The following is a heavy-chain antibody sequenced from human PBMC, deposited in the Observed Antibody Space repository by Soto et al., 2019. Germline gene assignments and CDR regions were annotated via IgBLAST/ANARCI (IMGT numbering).Heavy chain of an antibody. J-gene: IGHJ4*02. CDR2: IYYTGST. D-gene: IGHD6-19*01. CDR3: ARAEFNSVWFPFDS. CDR1: GVSINSGDNF. Sequence: QVRLQESGPGLVKPSQTLSLTGTVSGVSINSGDNFWSWIRQPPGKGLEWMGYIYYTGSTYYNPSLNRRITMSVDMSKNQFSLRLTSVTAADTALYFCARAEFNSVWFPFDSWGQGAPVTVSS. V-gene: IGHV4-30-4*01.